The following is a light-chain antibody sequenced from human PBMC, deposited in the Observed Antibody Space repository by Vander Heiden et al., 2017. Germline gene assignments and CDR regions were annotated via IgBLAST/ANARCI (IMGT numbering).Light chain of an antibody. CDR3: QQLSNWPLIT. V-gene: IGKV3-11*01. CDR2: DAS. CDR1: QSVSSY. J-gene: IGKJ5*01. Sequence: EIVFTHSPATLSFSPGDRATLSCRASQSVSSYLAWYKQKPGQALRLLIYDASNRATGLPARFSGSGFGTDVTLTISSREPEDFAVYYCQQLSNWPLITFGQGTRLEIK.